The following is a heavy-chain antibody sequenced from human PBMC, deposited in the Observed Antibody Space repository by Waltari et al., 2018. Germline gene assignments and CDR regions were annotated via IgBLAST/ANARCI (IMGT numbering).Heavy chain of an antibody. Sequence: QVQLVQSGAEVRKPGASVKVSCQASGYGSNVYYMNWLRQAPGQGLGWMGRINPSSGKAEYAQSFQDRVTMTWDTSTFPGYMEVTRLTSDDTAAYFCARGSTIYGLSSLLPDYWGQGSLVIVSS. J-gene: IGHJ4*02. CDR3: ARGSTIYGLSSLLPDY. CDR1: GYGSNVYY. D-gene: IGHD2-2*01. CDR2: INPSSGKA. V-gene: IGHV1-2*02.